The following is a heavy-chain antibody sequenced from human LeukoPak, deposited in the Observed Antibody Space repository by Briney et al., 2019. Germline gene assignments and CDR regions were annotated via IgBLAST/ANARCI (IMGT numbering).Heavy chain of an antibody. CDR1: GFTFSSYG. D-gene: IGHD4-17*01. CDR3: ARGAYGDYDY. V-gene: IGHV3-30*03. J-gene: IGHJ4*02. Sequence: GGSLRLSCAASGFTFSSYGMHWVRQAPGKGLEWVAVISYDGSNKYYADSVKGRFTISRDNSKNTLYLQMNSLRAEDTAVYYCARGAYGDYDYWGQGTLVTVSS. CDR2: ISYDGSNK.